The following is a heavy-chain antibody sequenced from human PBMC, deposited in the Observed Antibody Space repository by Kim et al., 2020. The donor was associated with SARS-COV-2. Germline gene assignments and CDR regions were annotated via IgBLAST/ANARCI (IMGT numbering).Heavy chain of an antibody. D-gene: IGHD6-19*01. CDR1: GFTFSSYE. Sequence: GGSLRLSCTASGFTFSSYEMNWVRQAPGKGLEWVSYISSSGSTIYYADSVKGRFTISRDNAKNSLYLQMNSLRAEDTAVYYCARDLSSGWYMVTGDAFDIWGQGTMVTVSS. J-gene: IGHJ3*02. CDR3: ARDLSSGWYMVTGDAFDI. CDR2: ISSSGSTI. V-gene: IGHV3-48*03.